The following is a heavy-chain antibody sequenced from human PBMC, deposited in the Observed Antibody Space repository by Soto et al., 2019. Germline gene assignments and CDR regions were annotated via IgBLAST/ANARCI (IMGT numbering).Heavy chain of an antibody. CDR3: VKDREYFGQFDR. CDR1: GFIFSGFG. V-gene: IGHV3-30*18. J-gene: IGHJ4*02. CDR2: IRHDGRDA. Sequence: QVQLVESGGGVVQPGRSLRLSCAASGFIFSGFGMPWVRQAPGKGLEWVAVIRHDGRDAYYAESVKGRFTVSRDNMKNTMELQMSSLRPEDTAVYYCVKDREYFGQFDRWGQGTLVTVSS. D-gene: IGHD3-9*01.